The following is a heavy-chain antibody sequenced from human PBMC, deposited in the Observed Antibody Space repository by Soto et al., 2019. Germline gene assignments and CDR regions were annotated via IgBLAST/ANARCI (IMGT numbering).Heavy chain of an antibody. CDR2: INPSGGST. CDR3: ARDAGDGYSYGYGYYYYYGMDV. J-gene: IGHJ6*02. Sequence: ASVKVSCKASGYTFTSYYMHWLRQAPGQGLEWMGIINPSGGSTSYAQKFQGRVTMTRDTSTSTVYMELSSLRSEDTAVYYCARDAGDGYSYGYGYYYYYGMDVWGQGTTVTVSS. V-gene: IGHV1-46*01. D-gene: IGHD5-18*01. CDR1: GYTFTSYY.